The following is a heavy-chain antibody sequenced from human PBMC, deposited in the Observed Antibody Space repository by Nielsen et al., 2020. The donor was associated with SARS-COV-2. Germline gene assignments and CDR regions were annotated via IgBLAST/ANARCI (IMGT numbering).Heavy chain of an antibody. V-gene: IGHV5-51*01. Sequence: GESLKISCKSSGYTFSNYWIGWVRQMPGKGLEWFGIIYPGDSDTRYSPSFQGQVTISTDKSISTAYLQWSSLKASDTGIYYCAREGQDDSGTERRGMDVWGQGTTVTVSS. J-gene: IGHJ6*02. CDR2: IYPGDSDT. CDR3: AREGQDDSGTERRGMDV. D-gene: IGHD3-10*01. CDR1: GYTFSNYW.